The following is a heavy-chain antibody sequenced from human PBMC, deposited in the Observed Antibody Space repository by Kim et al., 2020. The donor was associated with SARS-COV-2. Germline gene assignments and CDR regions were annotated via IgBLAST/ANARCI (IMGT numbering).Heavy chain of an antibody. CDR3: ARDGPAFGGVPHFPYFDH. V-gene: IGHV3-7*03. CDR1: GFTFSTYW. CDR2: IKQDGSEK. D-gene: IGHD3-16*01. J-gene: IGHJ4*02. Sequence: GGSLRLSCAASGFTFSTYWMSWVRQAPGKGPEWVANIKQDGSEKYYAVSVRGRFTISRDNAKNSVYLQMNSLRVEDMAVYYCARDGPAFGGVPHFPYFDHWGQGTLVTVSS.